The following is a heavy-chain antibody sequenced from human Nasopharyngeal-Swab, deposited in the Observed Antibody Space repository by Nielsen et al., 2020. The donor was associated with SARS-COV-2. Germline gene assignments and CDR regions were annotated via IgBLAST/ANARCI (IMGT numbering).Heavy chain of an antibody. Sequence: SETLSLTCTVSGGSISSGSYYWSWIRQPAGKGLEWIGRIYTSGSTNYNPSLKSRVTISVDTSKNQFSLKLSSVIAADTAVYYCARDHAMIIDYWGQGTLVTVSS. V-gene: IGHV4-61*02. CDR3: ARDHAMIIDY. D-gene: IGHD3-22*01. CDR2: IYTSGST. J-gene: IGHJ4*02. CDR1: GGSISSGSYY.